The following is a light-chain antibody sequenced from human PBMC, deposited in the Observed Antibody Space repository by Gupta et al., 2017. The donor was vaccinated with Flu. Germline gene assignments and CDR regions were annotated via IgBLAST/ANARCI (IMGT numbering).Light chain of an antibody. V-gene: IGKV2-30*01. CDR2: QVP. Sequence: DVVVTQFPLSLPVIPGQPASISCNSSHSLVYSDGITYLNWFQLRPGLSPRRLLYQVPTRDSGVPDRFSGSGSGTDFTLKISRVEAEDGGGYYCMQTTHWPRTFGQGARVEIK. CDR3: MQTTHWPRT. CDR1: HSLVYSDGITY. J-gene: IGKJ1*01.